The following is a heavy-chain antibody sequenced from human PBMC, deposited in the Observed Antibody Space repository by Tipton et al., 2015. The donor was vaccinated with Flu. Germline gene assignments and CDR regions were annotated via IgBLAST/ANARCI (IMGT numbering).Heavy chain of an antibody. Sequence: TLSLTCTVSGGSLSGYFWSWTRQPPGKGLEYIGEIDHSGSTTYNPSLKSRVTISIDTSKNQFSLWLISVTAADTAVYYCARHEWGSSSATFDTWGQGSLVTVSS. CDR2: IDHSGST. CDR1: GGSLSGYF. V-gene: IGHV4-34*01. CDR3: ARHEWGSSSATFDT. D-gene: IGHD6-6*01. J-gene: IGHJ4*02.